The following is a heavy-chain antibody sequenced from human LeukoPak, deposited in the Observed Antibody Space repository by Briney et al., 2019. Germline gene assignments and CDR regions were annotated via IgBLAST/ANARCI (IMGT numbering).Heavy chain of an antibody. J-gene: IGHJ4*02. CDR2: ISSSSSYI. D-gene: IGHD4-17*01. Sequence: GGSLRLSCAASGFTFISYSMNWVRQAPGKGLEWVSSISSSSSYIYYADSVKGRVTISRDNAKNSLYLQMNSLRAEDTAVYYCARDHYGDYAKDYWGQGTLVTVSS. CDR3: ARDHYGDYAKDY. V-gene: IGHV3-21*01. CDR1: GFTFISYS.